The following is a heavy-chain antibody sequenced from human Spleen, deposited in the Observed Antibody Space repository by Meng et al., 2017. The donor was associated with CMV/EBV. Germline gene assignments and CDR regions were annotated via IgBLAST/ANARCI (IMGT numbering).Heavy chain of an antibody. J-gene: IGHJ3*02. D-gene: IGHD3-10*01. CDR1: GGTFSSYA. CDR2: TVPMFGIV. V-gene: IGHV1-69*10. Sequence: SVKVSCKASGGTFSSYAISWVRQPPGQGLEWMGGTVPMFGIVNYAQKFQGRVTISADKSTSTAYMELSLESDDTAVYYCARTMGSGSYSGFDIWGQGTKVTVSS. CDR3: ARTMGSGSYSGFDI.